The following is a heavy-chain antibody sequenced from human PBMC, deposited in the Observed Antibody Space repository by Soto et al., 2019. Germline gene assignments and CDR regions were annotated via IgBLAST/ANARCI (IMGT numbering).Heavy chain of an antibody. CDR1: GDTFSFYT. CDR2: IIPMVRMA. CDR3: AINYGSGSAHFDY. Sequence: QVQLVQAGAELKKPGSSVKVSCTASGDTFSFYTMNWVRQAPGQGPEWMGRIIPMVRMANYTQKFQCRVTINADKSTSTSYMELSSLRSEDSAVYYCAINYGSGSAHFDYGCQGTRVTVSS. J-gene: IGHJ4*02. V-gene: IGHV1-69*02. D-gene: IGHD3-10*01.